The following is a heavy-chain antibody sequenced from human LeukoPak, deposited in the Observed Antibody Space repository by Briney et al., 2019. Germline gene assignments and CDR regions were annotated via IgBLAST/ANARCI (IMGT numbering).Heavy chain of an antibody. CDR2: GSGSGVGT. CDR3: ATSSDWPYYFHY. V-gene: IGHV3-23*01. D-gene: IGHD6-19*01. J-gene: IGHJ4*02. Sequence: GGSLRLSCAASGITFGTYAMNWVRQAPGKGLEWASSGSGSGVGTYFADSVKGRFTISRDNSKNTLFLQMNNLRAEDAAVYYCATSSDWPYYFHYWGQGTLVTVSS. CDR1: GITFGTYA.